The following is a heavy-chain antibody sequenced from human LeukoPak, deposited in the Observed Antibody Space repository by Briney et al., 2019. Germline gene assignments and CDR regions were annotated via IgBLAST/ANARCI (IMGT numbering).Heavy chain of an antibody. CDR3: ARAVYCGGDCSSKYFYGMDV. CDR1: GYIFTGYY. Sequence: ASVKVSCKASGYIFTGYYMHCVRQAPGQGLEWMGWINPYSGGTNYAQKFQGRVTMTRDTSISTAYMELTSLRSDDTAVYYCARAVYCGGDCSSKYFYGMDVWGQGTTVTVSS. V-gene: IGHV1-2*02. CDR2: INPYSGGT. J-gene: IGHJ6*02. D-gene: IGHD2-21*02.